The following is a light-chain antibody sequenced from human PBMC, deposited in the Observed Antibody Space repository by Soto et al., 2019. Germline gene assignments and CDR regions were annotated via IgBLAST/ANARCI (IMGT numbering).Light chain of an antibody. CDR1: QSVSSN. CDR2: GAS. CDR3: QEYNIWPGT. J-gene: IGKJ3*01. V-gene: IGKV3-15*01. Sequence: EIVMTQSPATLSVSPGERATLSCRATQSVSSNLAWYQQKPGQAPRLLIYGASTRATGIPARFSGSGSGTEFTLTISSLQYENFAVYCFQEYNIWPGTFGHGNKVDIK.